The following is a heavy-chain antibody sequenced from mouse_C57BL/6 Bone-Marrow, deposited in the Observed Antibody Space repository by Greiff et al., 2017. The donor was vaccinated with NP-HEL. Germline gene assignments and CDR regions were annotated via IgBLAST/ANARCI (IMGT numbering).Heavy chain of an antibody. CDR3: ASYDWTGPFAY. Sequence: EVMLVESGGGLVQPGGSLSLSCAASGFTFTDYYMSWVRQPPGKALEWLGFIRNKANGYTTEYSASVKGRFTISRDNSQSILYLQMNALRAEDSATYYCASYDWTGPFAYWGQGTLVTVSA. D-gene: IGHD4-1*01. CDR1: GFTFTDYY. CDR2: IRNKANGYTT. V-gene: IGHV7-3*01. J-gene: IGHJ3*01.